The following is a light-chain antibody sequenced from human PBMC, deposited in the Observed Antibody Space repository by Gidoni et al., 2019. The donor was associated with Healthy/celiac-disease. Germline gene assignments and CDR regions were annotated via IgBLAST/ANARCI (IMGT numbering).Light chain of an antibody. V-gene: IGLV3-1*01. CDR3: QAWDSSTVVV. CDR1: KLGAKY. Sequence: SYELTQPPSVSVSPGQTASITCSGDKLGAKYACWYQQKPGQSPVLVIYQDSKRPSGIPERFSGSNSGNTATLTISGTQAMDEADYYCQAWDSSTVVVFGGGTKLTV. CDR2: QDS. J-gene: IGLJ2*01.